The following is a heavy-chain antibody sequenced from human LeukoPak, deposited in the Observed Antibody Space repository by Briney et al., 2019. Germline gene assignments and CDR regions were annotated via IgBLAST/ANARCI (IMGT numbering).Heavy chain of an antibody. CDR1: GGSVSSYY. CDR2: IYTSGST. CDR3: ARGETGPNAHFDY. D-gene: IGHD1/OR15-1a*01. J-gene: IGHJ4*02. V-gene: IGHV4-4*07. Sequence: SETLSGTWSVSGGSVSSYYWGWIRQPAGKGLEWIGRIYTSGSTNYNPSLKSRVTMSVDTSKNQFSLKLSSVTAADTAVYYCARGETGPNAHFDYWGQGTLVTVSS.